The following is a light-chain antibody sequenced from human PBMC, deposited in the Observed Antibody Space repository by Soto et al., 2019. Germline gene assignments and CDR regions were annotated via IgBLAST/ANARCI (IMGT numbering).Light chain of an antibody. J-gene: IGLJ1*01. CDR1: SSDVGGYNY. CDR2: DVS. Sequence: QCVLTQPASVSGSPGQSITISCTGTSSDVGGYNYVSWYQQHPGKAPKFMIYDVSNRPSGVSNRFSGSKSGNTASLTISGLQAEDEADYYCSSYTTSNTRQIVFGTGTRSPS. CDR3: SSYTTSNTRQIV. V-gene: IGLV2-14*01.